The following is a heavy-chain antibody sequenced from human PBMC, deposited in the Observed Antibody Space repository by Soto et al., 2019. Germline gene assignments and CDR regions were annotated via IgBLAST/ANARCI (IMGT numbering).Heavy chain of an antibody. Sequence: ASVKVSCKASGYTFNRYYMHWVRQAPGPGLEWMGWISPHTGGTTYAQKLQGRVTMTTDTSTSTAYMELRSLRSDDTAVYYCARGRLEAFDYWGQGTLVTVSS. CDR3: ARGRLEAFDY. J-gene: IGHJ4*02. CDR2: ISPHTGGT. V-gene: IGHV1-18*04. CDR1: GYTFNRYY.